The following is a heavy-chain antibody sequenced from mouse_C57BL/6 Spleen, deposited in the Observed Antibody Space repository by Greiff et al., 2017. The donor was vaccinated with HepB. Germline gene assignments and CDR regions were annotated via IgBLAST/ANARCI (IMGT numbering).Heavy chain of an antibody. Sequence: VKLVESGPGLVAPSQSLSITCTVSGFSLTSYAISWVRQPPGKGLEWLGVIWTGGGTNYNSALKSRLSISKDNSKSQVFLKMNSLQTDDTARYYCARYEGSLYYAMDYWGQGTSVTVSS. CDR1: GFSLTSYA. CDR2: IWTGGGT. D-gene: IGHD2-14*01. V-gene: IGHV2-9-1*01. CDR3: ARYEGSLYYAMDY. J-gene: IGHJ4*01.